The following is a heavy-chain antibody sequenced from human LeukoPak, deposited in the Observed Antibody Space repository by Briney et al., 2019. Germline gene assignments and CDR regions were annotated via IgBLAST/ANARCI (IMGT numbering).Heavy chain of an antibody. V-gene: IGHV1-69*05. J-gene: IGHJ6*03. D-gene: IGHD2-8*01. CDR3: ASRYCTNGVCRRGYYCYYMDV. CDR1: GGTFSSYA. CDR2: IIPIFGTA. Sequence: SVKVSCKASGGTFSSYAISWVRQAPGQGLGWMGGIIPIFGTANYAQKFQGRVTITTDESTSTAYMELSSLRSEDTAVYYCASRYCTNGVCRRGYYCYYMDVWGKGTTVTVSS.